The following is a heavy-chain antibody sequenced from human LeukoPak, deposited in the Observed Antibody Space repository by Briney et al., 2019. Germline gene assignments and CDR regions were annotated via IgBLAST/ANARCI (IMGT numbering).Heavy chain of an antibody. Sequence: GGSLRLSCAASGFTFSIYWMSWVRQAPGKGLEWVANIKQDGSEKYYVDSVKGRFTISRDNANNSLYLQMNSLRAEDTAVYYCARGGDYLDFWGQGTLVTVSS. CDR3: ARGGDYLDF. CDR1: GFTFSIYW. CDR2: IKQDGSEK. V-gene: IGHV3-7*05. J-gene: IGHJ4*02.